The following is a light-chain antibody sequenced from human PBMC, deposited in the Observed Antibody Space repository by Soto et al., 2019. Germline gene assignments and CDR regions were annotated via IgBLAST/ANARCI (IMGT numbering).Light chain of an antibody. CDR3: LQYHNLWA. J-gene: IGKJ1*01. Sequence: IVMTQSPATLSVSPGERVTLSCRASQNIYSNIAWYQQRPGQAPRLLIYRASTRATGVPARFSGSGSGTDFPLTISSLQSEDFTFYPCLQYHNLWACGQGTKVEIK. CDR1: QNIYSN. V-gene: IGKV3-15*01. CDR2: RAS.